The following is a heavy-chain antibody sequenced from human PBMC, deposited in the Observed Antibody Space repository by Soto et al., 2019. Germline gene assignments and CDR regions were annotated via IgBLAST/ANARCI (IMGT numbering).Heavy chain of an antibody. CDR2: HHSDST. J-gene: IGHJ4*02. Sequence: QVQLQESGPGLVKPSETLSLTCTVSGGSMRGQHWSWIRQPPGKGLEWIGHHSDSTNYNPSLKSRIPISTDTSKNQFSLKLSSVTAADTAVYYCATYTVGEGGRGYWGQGTLVTVSS. D-gene: IGHD3-16*01. V-gene: IGHV4-4*09. CDR1: GGSMRGQH. CDR3: ATYTVGEGGRGY.